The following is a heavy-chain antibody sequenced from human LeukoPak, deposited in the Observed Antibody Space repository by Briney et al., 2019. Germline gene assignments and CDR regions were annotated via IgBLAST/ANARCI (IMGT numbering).Heavy chain of an antibody. J-gene: IGHJ4*02. CDR3: ARAVRLHYYDSSGYYGY. Sequence: PGGSLRLSCAASGFTFSSYWMSWVRQAPGKGLEWVANIKQDGSEKYYVDSVKGRFTISRDNAKNSLHLQMNSLRAEDTAVYYCARAVRLHYYDSSGYYGYWGQGTLVTVSS. V-gene: IGHV3-7*01. CDR2: IKQDGSEK. CDR1: GFTFSSYW. D-gene: IGHD3-22*01.